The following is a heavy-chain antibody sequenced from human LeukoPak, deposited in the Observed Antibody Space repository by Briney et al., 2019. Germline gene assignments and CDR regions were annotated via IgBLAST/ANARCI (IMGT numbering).Heavy chain of an antibody. CDR2: IYPGDSDT. D-gene: IGHD2-2*01. CDR3: ARRYGYCSSTSCFNIGSWFDP. Sequence: GESLKISCKGSGYSFTSYWIGWVRQMPGKGLEWMGIIYPGDSDTRYSPSFQGQVTISADKSISTAYLQWSSLKASDTAMYYCARRYGYCSSTSCFNIGSWFDPWGQGTLVTVSS. V-gene: IGHV5-51*01. J-gene: IGHJ5*02. CDR1: GYSFTSYW.